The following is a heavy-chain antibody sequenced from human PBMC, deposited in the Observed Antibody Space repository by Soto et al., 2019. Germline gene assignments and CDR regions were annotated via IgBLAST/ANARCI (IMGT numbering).Heavy chain of an antibody. CDR3: ARDSERIRGVIIDNWFDP. CDR1: GGSFSGYY. V-gene: IGHV4-59*12. J-gene: IGHJ5*02. D-gene: IGHD3-10*01. CDR2: IYYSGST. Sequence: SETLSLTCAVYGGSFSGYYWSWIRQPPGKGLEWIGYIYYSGSTNYNPSLKSRVTISVDTSKNQFALKLSSVTAADTAVYYCARDSERIRGVIIDNWFDPWGQGTLVTVSS.